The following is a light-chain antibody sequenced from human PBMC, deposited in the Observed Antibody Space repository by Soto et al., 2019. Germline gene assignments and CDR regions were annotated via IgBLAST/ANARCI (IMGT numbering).Light chain of an antibody. Sequence: DIVMTQSPDSLAVSLGERATINCKSSQSVFYSSPNKNYLAWYQQKPGQPPKLLIYWASTRESGVPDRFSGSGYGTDFTLTISSLQAEDVAVYYCQQFYNTPLTFGGGTKVEIK. V-gene: IGKV4-1*01. CDR1: QSVFYSSPNKNY. CDR3: QQFYNTPLT. J-gene: IGKJ4*01. CDR2: WAS.